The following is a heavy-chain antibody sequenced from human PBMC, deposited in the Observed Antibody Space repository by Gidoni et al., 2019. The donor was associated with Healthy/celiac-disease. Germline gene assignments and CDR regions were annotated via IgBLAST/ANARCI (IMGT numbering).Heavy chain of an antibody. V-gene: IGHV3-9*01. J-gene: IGHJ3*02. CDR2: ISWNSGSI. CDR1: GFTFDDYA. D-gene: IGHD2-2*01. CDR3: AKDKGSGYCSSTSCYGAFDI. Sequence: EVQLVESGGGLVQPGRSLRLSCAASGFTFDDYAMHWVRQAPGKGLEWVSGISWNSGSIGYADSVKGRFTISRDNAKNSMYLQMNSLRAEDTALYYCAKDKGSGYCSSTSCYGAFDIWGQGTMVTVSS.